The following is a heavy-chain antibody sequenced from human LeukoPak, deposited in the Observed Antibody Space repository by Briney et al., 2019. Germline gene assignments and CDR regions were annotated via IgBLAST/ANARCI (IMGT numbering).Heavy chain of an antibody. CDR1: GFSFSTYG. CDR2: FGDTGMP. V-gene: IGHV3-23*01. Sequence: PVRCLRLSRVASGFSFSTYGTSWGRRAPGKGLEWVSGFGDTGMPHYRDSVKGRFSISRENSKNTFYLQMNSLRAEDTAIYYCARWDGYGDLWGRGTLVTVSS. CDR3: ARWDGYGDL. D-gene: IGHD5-12*01. J-gene: IGHJ2*01.